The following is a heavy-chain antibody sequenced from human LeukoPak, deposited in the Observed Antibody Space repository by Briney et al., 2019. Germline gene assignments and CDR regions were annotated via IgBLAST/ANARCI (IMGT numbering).Heavy chain of an antibody. J-gene: IGHJ5*02. Sequence: SETLSLTCSVSGGSISSYYWSWIRQPPGKGLEWIGYIYYSGSTNYNPSLKSRVTISVDTSKNQFSLKLSSVTAADTAVYYCARRGVAARQNWFDPWGQGTLVTVSS. V-gene: IGHV4-59*08. D-gene: IGHD6-6*01. CDR2: IYYSGST. CDR3: ARRGVAARQNWFDP. CDR1: GGSISSYY.